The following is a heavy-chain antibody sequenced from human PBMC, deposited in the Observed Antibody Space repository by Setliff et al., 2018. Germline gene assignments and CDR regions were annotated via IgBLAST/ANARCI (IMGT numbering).Heavy chain of an antibody. V-gene: IGHV1-3*01. J-gene: IGHJ6*03. CDR3: ASDKGYDSSCYYFYYYYYMDV. D-gene: IGHD3-22*01. CDR1: GYTFTDYA. CDR2: INPGNGNT. Sequence: ASVKVSCKASGYTFTDYAMHWVRQAPGQRLERMGWINPGNGNTKYSQKFQGRVTITRETFASTAYMELSSLRSEDTAVYYCASDKGYDSSCYYFYYYYYMDVWGKGTTVPVSS.